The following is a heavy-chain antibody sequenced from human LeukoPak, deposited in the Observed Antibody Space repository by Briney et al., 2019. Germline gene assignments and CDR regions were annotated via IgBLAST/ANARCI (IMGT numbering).Heavy chain of an antibody. J-gene: IGHJ6*03. CDR3: ARGARSRAWPTYYYYYYMDV. D-gene: IGHD1-26*01. CDR2: MNPNSGNT. V-gene: IGHV1-8*01. CDR1: GYTFTSYD. Sequence: GASVKVSCKASGYTFTSYDINWVRQATGQGLEWMGWMNPNSGNTGYAQKFQGRVTMTRNTSISTAYMELSSLRSEDTAVYYCARGARSRAWPTYYYYYYMDVWGKGTTVTVSS.